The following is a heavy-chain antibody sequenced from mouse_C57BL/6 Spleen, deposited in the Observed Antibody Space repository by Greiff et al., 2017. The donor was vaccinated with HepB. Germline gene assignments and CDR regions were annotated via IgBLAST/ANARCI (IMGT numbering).Heavy chain of an antibody. CDR1: GYTFTEYT. D-gene: IGHD2-1*01. J-gene: IGHJ3*01. Sequence: QVQLKESGAELVKPGASVKLSCKASGYTFTEYTIHWVKQRPGQGLEWIGWFYSGSGSIKYNEKFKDKARLTADKSSSKVYMELSRLTSEDSAVYFCERHEGGNYGRWFAYWGQGTLVTVSA. CDR2: FYSGSGSI. V-gene: IGHV1-62-2*01. CDR3: ERHEGGNYGRWFAY.